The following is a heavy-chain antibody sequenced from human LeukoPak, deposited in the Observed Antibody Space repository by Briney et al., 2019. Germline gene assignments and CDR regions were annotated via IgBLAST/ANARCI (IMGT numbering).Heavy chain of an antibody. J-gene: IGHJ4*02. CDR2: ISASGGNT. D-gene: IGHD3-3*01. CDR3: ARTNLGKTYYDFWSGYYGDDGVDY. CDR1: GFIFSSYA. Sequence: PGGSLRLSCAASGFIFSSYAMSWVRQAPGKGLEWVSVISASGGNTYYADSVKGRFTISRDNAKNSLYLQMNSLRAEDTAVYYCARTNLGKTYYDFWSGYYGDDGVDYWGQGTLVTVSS. V-gene: IGHV3-23*01.